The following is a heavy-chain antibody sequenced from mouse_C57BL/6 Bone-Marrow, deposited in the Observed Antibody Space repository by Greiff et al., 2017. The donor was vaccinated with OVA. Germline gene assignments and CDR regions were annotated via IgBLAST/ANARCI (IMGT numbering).Heavy chain of an antibody. Sequence: QVQLQQSGAELVKPGASVKLSCKASGYTFTSYWMHWVKQRPGQGLEWIGMIHPNSGSTNYNEKFKSKATLTVDKSSSTAYMQLSSLTSEDSAVYYCARRGGGYFFAYWGQGTLVTVSA. CDR2: IHPNSGST. D-gene: IGHD2-3*01. CDR1: GYTFTSYW. V-gene: IGHV1-64*01. CDR3: ARRGGGYFFAY. J-gene: IGHJ3*01.